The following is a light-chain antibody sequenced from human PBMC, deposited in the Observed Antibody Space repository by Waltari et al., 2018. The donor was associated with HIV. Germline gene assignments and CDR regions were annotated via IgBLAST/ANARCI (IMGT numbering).Light chain of an antibody. CDR1: RSNIGSNP. J-gene: IGLJ2*01. Sequence: QSVLTQPPSASGAPGQRVTISCSGSRSNIGSNPVSWYQQLPGTAPKLLISSNSQRPSGVPDRFSGSKSGSSASLAISGLQSEDEADYYCCAFAGYYVVFGGGTKLTVL. CDR2: SNS. CDR3: CAFAGYYVV. V-gene: IGLV1-44*01.